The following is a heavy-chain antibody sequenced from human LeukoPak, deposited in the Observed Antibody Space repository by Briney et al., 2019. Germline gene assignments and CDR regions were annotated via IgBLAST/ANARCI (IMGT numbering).Heavy chain of an antibody. J-gene: IGHJ3*02. CDR1: GGSFSGYY. Sequence: PSETLSLTCAVYGGSFSGYYWSWIRQPPGKGLEWIGEINHSGSTNYNPSLKSRVTISVDTSKNQFSLKLSSVTAADTAVYYCARTGHCSSTSCYLGAFDIWGQGTMVTVSS. CDR3: ARTGHCSSTSCYLGAFDI. CDR2: INHSGST. D-gene: IGHD2-2*01. V-gene: IGHV4-34*01.